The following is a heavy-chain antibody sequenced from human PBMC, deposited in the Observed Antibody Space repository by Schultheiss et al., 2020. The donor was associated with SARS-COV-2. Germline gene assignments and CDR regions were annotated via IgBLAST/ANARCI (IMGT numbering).Heavy chain of an antibody. CDR1: GFTFRSYA. CDR3: IRDLAGAHDL. Sequence: GGSLRLSCAASGFTFRSYAMSWVRLAPGKGLEWVSRINEDGTITDDADSVKGRFTISRDNAKNTLYLQMNSLRAEDTAVYYCIRDLAGAHDLWGRGTLVTVSS. CDR2: INEDGTIT. J-gene: IGHJ2*01. V-gene: IGHV3-74*01.